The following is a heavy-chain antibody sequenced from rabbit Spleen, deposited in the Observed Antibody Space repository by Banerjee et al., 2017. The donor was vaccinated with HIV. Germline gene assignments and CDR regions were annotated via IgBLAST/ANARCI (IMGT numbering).Heavy chain of an antibody. Sequence: QEQLVESGGGLVQPGGSLKLSCKASRFDFNSGGVSWVRQAPGKGLEWIGYFDPVFGGTYYASWVNGQFTISSHNAQNTVFLQMTSLTAADTATYFCARDGAGGSYFALWGQGTLVTVS. D-gene: IGHD8-1*01. J-gene: IGHJ4*01. CDR3: ARDGAGGSYFAL. V-gene: IGHV1S47*01. CDR1: RFDFNSGG. CDR2: FDPVFGGT.